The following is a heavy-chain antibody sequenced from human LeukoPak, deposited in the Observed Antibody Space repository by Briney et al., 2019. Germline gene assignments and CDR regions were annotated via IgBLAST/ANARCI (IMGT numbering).Heavy chain of an antibody. J-gene: IGHJ4*02. CDR3: VKGPRPDITVAHTVEN. CDR1: GFIFSNYA. CDR2: ISSRGDST. Sequence: GGSLRLSCAASGFIFSNYAMSWVRQVPGRGLEWVSTISSRGDSTYIADSVKGRFTISRDNSKNSLYLQMNTVRAEDTAVYYCVKGPRPDITVAHTVENWGQGTLVTVSS. D-gene: IGHD6-19*01. V-gene: IGHV3-23*01.